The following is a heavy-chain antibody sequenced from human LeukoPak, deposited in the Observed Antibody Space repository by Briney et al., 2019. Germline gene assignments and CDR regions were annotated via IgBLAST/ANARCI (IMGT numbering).Heavy chain of an antibody. V-gene: IGHV4-59*08. CDR2: IYYSGST. J-gene: IGHJ6*02. CDR1: GGSISSYY. CDR3: ARHGGQYYDFWSGYWSYYYYGMDV. D-gene: IGHD3-3*01. Sequence: SETLSFTGTVSGGSISSYYWSWIRQPPGKGLEWIGYIYYSGSTNYNPSLKSRVTISVDTSKNQFSLKLGSVTAADTAVYYCARHGGQYYDFWSGYWSYYYYGMDVWGQGTTVTVSS.